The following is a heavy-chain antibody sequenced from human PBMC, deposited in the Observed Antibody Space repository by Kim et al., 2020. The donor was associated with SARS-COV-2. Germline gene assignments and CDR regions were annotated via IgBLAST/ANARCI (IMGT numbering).Heavy chain of an antibody. D-gene: IGHD1-26*01. Sequence: GGSLRLSCAASGFTFSDYYMSWIRQAPGKGLEWVSYISSSSSYTNYADSVKGRFTISRDNAKNSLYLQMNSLRAEDTAVYYCARDRAADGGSYRIDYWGQGTLVTVSS. V-gene: IGHV3-11*05. CDR1: GFTFSDYY. J-gene: IGHJ4*02. CDR3: ARDRAADGGSYRIDY. CDR2: ISSSSSYT.